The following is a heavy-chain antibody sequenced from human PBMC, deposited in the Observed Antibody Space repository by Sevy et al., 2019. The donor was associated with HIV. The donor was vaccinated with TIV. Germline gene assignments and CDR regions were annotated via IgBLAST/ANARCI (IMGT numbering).Heavy chain of an antibody. J-gene: IGHJ3*02. CDR2: IIPIFGTP. Sequence: ASVKVSCKVSGYTLSELSMHWVRQAPGQGLEWMGGIIPIFGTPNYAQKFQGRVTITADESASTAYMELSSLRSEDTALYYCAREGGVATTGDHDAFDIWGHGTLVTVSS. D-gene: IGHD7-27*01. CDR1: GYTLSELS. V-gene: IGHV1-69*13. CDR3: AREGGVATTGDHDAFDI.